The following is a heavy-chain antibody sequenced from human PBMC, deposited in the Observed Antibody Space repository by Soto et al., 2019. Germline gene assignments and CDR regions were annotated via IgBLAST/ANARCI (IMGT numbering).Heavy chain of an antibody. Sequence: GESLKISCKGSGYSFTSYWISWVRQMPGKGLEWMGRVDPSDSYTNYSPSFQGHVTISADKSISTAYLQWSSLKASDTAMYYCARGVAVAGRAAEYFQHWGQGTLVTVSS. D-gene: IGHD6-19*01. CDR3: ARGVAVAGRAAEYFQH. V-gene: IGHV5-10-1*01. CDR1: GYSFTSYW. CDR2: VDPSDSYT. J-gene: IGHJ1*01.